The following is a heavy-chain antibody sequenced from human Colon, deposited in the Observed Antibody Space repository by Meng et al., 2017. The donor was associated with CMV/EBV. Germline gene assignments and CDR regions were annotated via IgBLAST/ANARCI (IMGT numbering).Heavy chain of an antibody. V-gene: IGHV3-15*01. CDR3: TTEYVKLNNY. Sequence: GESLKISCAASGFTFSNAWMSWVRQAPGKGLAWVGRIKSKTDGGTTDYAAPVKGRFTISRDDSKNTLYLQMNSLTTEDTAVYYCTTEYVKLNNYWGQGTLVTVSS. CDR1: GFTFSNAW. CDR2: IKSKTDGGTT. D-gene: IGHD1/OR15-1a*01. J-gene: IGHJ4*02.